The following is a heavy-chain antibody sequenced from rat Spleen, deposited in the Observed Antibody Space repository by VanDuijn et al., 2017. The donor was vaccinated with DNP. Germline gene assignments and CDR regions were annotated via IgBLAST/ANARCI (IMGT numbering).Heavy chain of an antibody. CDR3: ASWAPIAPLSTSNY. CDR2: ISYDGSST. J-gene: IGHJ2*01. Sequence: EVQLVESGGGLVQPGRSLKLSCAASGLTFSDYNMAWVRQAPKKGLEWVATISYDGSSTSYRDSVKGRFTVSRDNAENTVYLQMSSLRSEDTATYYCASWAPIAPLSTSNYWGQGVMVTVSS. V-gene: IGHV5-7*01. CDR1: GLTFSDYN. D-gene: IGHD1-2*01.